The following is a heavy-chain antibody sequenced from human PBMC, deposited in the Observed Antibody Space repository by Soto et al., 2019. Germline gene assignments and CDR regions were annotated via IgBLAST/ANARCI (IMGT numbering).Heavy chain of an antibody. CDR2: INAGNGNT. V-gene: IGHV1-3*01. Sequence: QVPLVQSGAEVKKPGASVKVSCKASGYTFTSYAMHWVRQAPGQRLEWMGWINAGNGNTKYSQKFQGRVTITRDTSASTAYMELSSLRSEDTAVYYWARDRSTSSYWYFDLWGRGTLVTVSS. D-gene: IGHD2-2*01. J-gene: IGHJ2*01. CDR1: GYTFTSYA. CDR3: ARDRSTSSYWYFDL.